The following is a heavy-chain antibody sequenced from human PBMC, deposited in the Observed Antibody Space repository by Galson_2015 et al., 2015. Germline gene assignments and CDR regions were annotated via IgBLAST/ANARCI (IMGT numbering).Heavy chain of an antibody. D-gene: IGHD3-10*01. CDR1: GFTFGHSS. J-gene: IGHJ3*02. V-gene: IGHV3-11*03. CDR2: ISSSTTYP. Sequence: SLRVPYAASGFTFGHSSRCWIALAPGTRVEWLSCISSSTTYPGYTHSPMRRFTISQDNAKNSLYLQMNSLRAGDTAIYYCARSFRGLTTFDAFDIWGQGTMVTVPS. CDR3: ARSFRGLTTFDAFDI.